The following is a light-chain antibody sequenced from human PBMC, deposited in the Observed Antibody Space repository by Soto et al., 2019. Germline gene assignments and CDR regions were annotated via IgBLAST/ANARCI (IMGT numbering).Light chain of an antibody. V-gene: IGKV3-15*01. CDR1: QSVSIN. CDR3: QQYNNWPWT. Sequence: EIVMTQSPATLSVSPGERATLSCRASQSVSINLVWYQQKPGQAPRLLIYGVSTRATGIPARFSGSGSGTELTLTISSLQSEDFAVYYCQQYNNWPWTFGQGTKVEIK. CDR2: GVS. J-gene: IGKJ1*01.